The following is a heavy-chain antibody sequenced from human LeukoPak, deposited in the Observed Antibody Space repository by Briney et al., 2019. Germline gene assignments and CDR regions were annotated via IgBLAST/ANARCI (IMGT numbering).Heavy chain of an antibody. CDR3: ARLPFPAIAVTGTPFDY. CDR1: GFTFSSYW. Sequence: PGGSLRLSCAASGFTFSSYWMSWVRQAPGKGLEWVANIKQDGSEKYYVDSVKGRFTISRDNAKNSLYLQMNSLRAEDTAVYYCARLPFPAIAVTGTPFDYWGQGTLVTVSS. CDR2: IKQDGSEK. D-gene: IGHD6-19*01. J-gene: IGHJ4*02. V-gene: IGHV3-7*02.